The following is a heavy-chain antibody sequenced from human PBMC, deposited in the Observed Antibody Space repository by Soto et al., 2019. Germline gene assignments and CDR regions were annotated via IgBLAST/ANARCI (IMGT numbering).Heavy chain of an antibody. Sequence: QVQLVQSGAEVKKPGSSVKVSCKASGGTFSSYAISWVRQAPGQGLEWMGGIIPIFGTANYAQKFQGRVTITVDASTRRAYLDLSSLRSEDTAVYYCARYQGRLRDGYKLPTPDYWGQVTLVTASS. CDR1: GGTFSSYA. CDR2: IIPIFGTA. D-gene: IGHD2-2*01. J-gene: IGHJ4*02. V-gene: IGHV1-69*01. CDR3: ARYQGRLRDGYKLPTPDY.